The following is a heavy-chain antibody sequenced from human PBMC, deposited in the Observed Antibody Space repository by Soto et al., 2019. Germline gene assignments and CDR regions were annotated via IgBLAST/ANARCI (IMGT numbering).Heavy chain of an antibody. V-gene: IGHV3-11*04. D-gene: IGHD2-15*01. CDR2: ISRSGDTI. CDR3: ARDCSGGSCYPGMDV. CDR1: GFRLSDYE. J-gene: IGHJ6*02. Sequence: GGSLRLSCAVSGFRLSDYEMSWIRQAPGKGPEWVSFISRSGDTIYYVDSVKGRFSISRDNAKNSVYLQINSLRAEDTAVYFCARDCSGGSCYPGMDVWGQGTTVTVSS.